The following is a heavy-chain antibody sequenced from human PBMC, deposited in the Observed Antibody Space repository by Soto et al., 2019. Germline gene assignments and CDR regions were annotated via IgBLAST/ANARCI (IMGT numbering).Heavy chain of an antibody. CDR1: SASIRSSSYT. CDR2: IYHSGYT. V-gene: IGHV4-39*07. D-gene: IGHD4-17*01. Sequence: SETLSLTCTVSSASIRSSSYTWGCIRQPPGKGLEWIGSIYHSGYTYCNPSLQSRVTISVDRSKNQFSLKLSSVTAADTAVYYCARAHYGDYGYGMDVWGQGTTVTVSS. CDR3: ARAHYGDYGYGMDV. J-gene: IGHJ6*02.